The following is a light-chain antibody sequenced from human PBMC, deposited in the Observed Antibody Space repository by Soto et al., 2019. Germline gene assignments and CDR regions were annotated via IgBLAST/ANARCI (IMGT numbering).Light chain of an antibody. CDR2: AAS. CDR1: QSISGY. CDR3: QQSYSTPIT. Sequence: DIQMTQSPSSLSASVGDRVTITCRASQSISGYLNWYQQKPGKAPKLLIYAASSLQSGVPSRFSGSGSGTDFTLTISSLQPEDFATYYCQQSYSTPITFGQGTRLRL. V-gene: IGKV1-39*01. J-gene: IGKJ5*01.